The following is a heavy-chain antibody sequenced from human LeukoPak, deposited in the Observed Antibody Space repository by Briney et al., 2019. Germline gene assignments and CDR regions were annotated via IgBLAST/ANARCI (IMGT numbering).Heavy chain of an antibody. CDR2: IIPIFGTA. CDR3: ATARYPRLLEWLPPPGYYYMDV. D-gene: IGHD3-3*01. CDR1: GGTFSSYA. Sequence: GASVKVSCKASGGTFSSYAISWVRQAPGQGLEWMGGIIPIFGTANYAQKFQGRVTITTDESTSTAYMELSSLRSEDTAVYYCATARYPRLLEWLPPPGYYYMDVWGKGTTVTVSS. V-gene: IGHV1-69*05. J-gene: IGHJ6*03.